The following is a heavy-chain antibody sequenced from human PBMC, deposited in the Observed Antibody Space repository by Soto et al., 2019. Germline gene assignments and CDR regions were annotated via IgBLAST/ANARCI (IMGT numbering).Heavy chain of an antibody. V-gene: IGHV3-11*01. CDR2: ISSSGSTI. J-gene: IGHJ4*02. D-gene: IGHD3-22*01. CDR1: GFTFSDYY. Sequence: LRLSCAASGFTFSDYYMSWIRQAPGKGLEWVSYISSSGSTIYYADSVKGRFTISRDNAKNSLYLQMNSLRAEDTAVYYCARAYYYDSSGYYPLLYWGQGTLVTVSS. CDR3: ARAYYYDSSGYYPLLY.